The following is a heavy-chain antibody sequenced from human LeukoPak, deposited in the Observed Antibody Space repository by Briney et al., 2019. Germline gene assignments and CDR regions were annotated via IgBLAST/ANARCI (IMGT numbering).Heavy chain of an antibody. CDR2: INPNSGGT. Sequence: GASVKVSCKASGYTFTGCYMHWVRQAPGQGLEWMGWINPNSGGTNYAQKFQGRVTMTRDTSISTAYMELSRLRSDDTAVYYCARDGVVVAPFYYYYGMDVWGQGTTVTVSS. CDR3: ARDGVVVAPFYYYYGMDV. V-gene: IGHV1-2*02. D-gene: IGHD2-15*01. CDR1: GYTFTGCY. J-gene: IGHJ6*02.